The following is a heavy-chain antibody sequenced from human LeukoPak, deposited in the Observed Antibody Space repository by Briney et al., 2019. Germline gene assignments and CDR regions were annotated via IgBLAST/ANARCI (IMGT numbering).Heavy chain of an antibody. V-gene: IGHV3-48*04. CDR3: ASLFRGSPPFDY. Sequence: GSLRLSCAASGFPFSSYAMSWVRQAPGKGLEWVSYISSSSSTIYYADSVKGRFTISRDNAKNSLYLQMNSLRAEDTAVYYCASLFRGSPPFDYWGQGTLVTVSS. CDR1: GFPFSSYA. D-gene: IGHD3-16*01. CDR2: ISSSSSTI. J-gene: IGHJ4*02.